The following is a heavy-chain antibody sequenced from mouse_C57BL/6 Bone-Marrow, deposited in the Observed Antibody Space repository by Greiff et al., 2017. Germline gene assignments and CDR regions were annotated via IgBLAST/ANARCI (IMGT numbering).Heavy chain of an antibody. Sequence: QAQLQQSGAELVRPGASVTLSCKASGYTFTDYEMHWVKQTPVHGLEWIGAIDPETGGTAYNQKFKGKAILTADKSSSTAYMELRSLTSEDSAVYYCTDDYDNYWGQGTTLTVSS. J-gene: IGHJ2*01. CDR3: TDDYDNY. CDR2: IDPETGGT. V-gene: IGHV1-15*01. D-gene: IGHD2-4*01. CDR1: GYTFTDYE.